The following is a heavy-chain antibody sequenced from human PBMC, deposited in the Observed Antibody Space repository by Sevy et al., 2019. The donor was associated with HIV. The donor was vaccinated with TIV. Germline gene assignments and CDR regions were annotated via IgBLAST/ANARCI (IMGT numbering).Heavy chain of an antibody. CDR2: ISKSSSYI. CDR3: TRGSGIDYYEKGMDL. D-gene: IGHD3-10*01. CDR1: GSPFESFA. J-gene: IGHJ6*02. V-gene: IGHV3-21*04. Sequence: GGSLRLSCAASGSPFESFAMNWVRQAPGKGLEWVAYISKSSSYIYYADSVKGRFTISRDNAKNSLFLQMNSLGAEDTAIYYGTRGSGIDYYEKGMDLWGQGTTVTVSS.